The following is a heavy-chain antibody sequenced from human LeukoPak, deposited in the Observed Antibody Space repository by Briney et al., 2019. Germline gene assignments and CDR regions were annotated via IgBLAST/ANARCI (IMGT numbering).Heavy chain of an antibody. Sequence: GGSLRLSCAASGFTFSSYGMSWVRQAPGKGLEWVSATSARGDSTYYSDSVKGRFTISRDNSMNTLYLQLNSLRAEDTAVYYCAKRSDYGGNWNYFDYWGQGTLVTVSS. D-gene: IGHD4-23*01. CDR3: AKRSDYGGNWNYFDY. CDR1: GFTFSSYG. J-gene: IGHJ4*02. CDR2: TSARGDST. V-gene: IGHV3-23*01.